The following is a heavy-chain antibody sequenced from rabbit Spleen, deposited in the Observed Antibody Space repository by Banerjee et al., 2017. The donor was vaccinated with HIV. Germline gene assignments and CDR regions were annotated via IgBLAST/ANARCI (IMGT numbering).Heavy chain of an antibody. D-gene: IGHD8-1*01. V-gene: IGHV1S40*01. CDR3: ARDSGSSFSSYGMDL. CDR2: IEGGSSAFS. Sequence: QSLEESGGDLVKPGASLTLTCTASGVSFSSNHYMCWVRQAPGKGLEWIACIEGGSSAFSYFASWAKGRFTISKTSSTTVTLQMTSLTAADTATYFCARDSGSSFSSYGMDLWGPGPSSPS. J-gene: IGHJ6*01. CDR1: GVSFSSNHY.